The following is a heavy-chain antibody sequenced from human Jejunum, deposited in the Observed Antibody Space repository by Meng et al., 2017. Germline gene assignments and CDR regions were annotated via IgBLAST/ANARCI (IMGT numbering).Heavy chain of an antibody. V-gene: IGHV3-74*01. CDR1: GFTFSTYW. J-gene: IGHJ4*02. CDR3: ISNVDRGLN. Sequence: GESLKISCATSGFTFSTYWMHWVRQAPGKGLVWVSRIKGDGSESAYADSVKGRFTISRDNAKNTLYLQMNSLRPDDTAMYFCISNVDRGLNWGQGTLVTVS. CDR2: IKGDGSES. D-gene: IGHD1-26*01.